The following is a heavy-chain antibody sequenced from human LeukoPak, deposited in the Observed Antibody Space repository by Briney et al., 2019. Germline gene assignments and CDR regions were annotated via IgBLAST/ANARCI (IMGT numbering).Heavy chain of an antibody. CDR2: INHSGST. CDR3: ASATGYYYDSSGYYNYYYMDV. CDR1: GGSFSGYC. J-gene: IGHJ6*03. D-gene: IGHD3-22*01. Sequence: SETLSLTCAVYGGSFSGYCWSWIRQPPGKGLEWIGEINHSGSTNYNPSLKSRVTISVDTSKNQFSLKLSSVTAADTAVYYCASATGYYYDSSGYYNYYYMDVWGKGTTVTVSS. V-gene: IGHV4-34*01.